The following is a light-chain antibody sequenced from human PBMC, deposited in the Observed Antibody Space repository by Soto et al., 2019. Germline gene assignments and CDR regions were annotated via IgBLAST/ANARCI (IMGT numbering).Light chain of an antibody. Sequence: DIQMTQSPSSLSASVGDRVTITCRASQRFSTYLNWYQHKPGKAPKLLIYAASSLQSGVPSRFSGSGVGTDFTLTISILQPEDFAAYYCQQSYSTPWAFGQGTEVKIK. CDR1: QRFSTY. V-gene: IGKV1-39*01. CDR3: QQSYSTPWA. J-gene: IGKJ1*01. CDR2: AAS.